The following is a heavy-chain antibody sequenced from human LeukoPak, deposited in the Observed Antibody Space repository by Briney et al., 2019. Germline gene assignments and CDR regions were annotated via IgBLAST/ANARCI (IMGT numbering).Heavy chain of an antibody. CDR3: ARDLPTTTSGVNV. V-gene: IGHV3-7*01. CDR2: IKQDGSEK. Sequence: GGSQRLSCAASGFTFSSYWMSWVRQAPGKGLEWVANIKQDGSEKYYVDSVKGRFTISRDNAKNSLYLQMNSLRAGDTAVYYCARDLPTTTSGVNVWGKGTTVTVSS. CDR1: GFTFSSYW. D-gene: IGHD2/OR15-2a*01. J-gene: IGHJ6*04.